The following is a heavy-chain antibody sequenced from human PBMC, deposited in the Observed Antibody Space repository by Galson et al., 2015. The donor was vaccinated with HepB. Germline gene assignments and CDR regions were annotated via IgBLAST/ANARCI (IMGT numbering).Heavy chain of an antibody. CDR1: GGSISSGGYY. CDR3: ARVRSPYYMDV. V-gene: IGHV4-31*03. D-gene: IGHD4-17*01. CDR2: IYYSGST. Sequence: TLSLTCTVSGGSISSGGYYWSWIRQHPGKGLEWIGYIYYSGSTYYNPSLKSRVTISVDTSKNQFSLKLSSVTAADTAVYYCARVRSPYYMDVWGKGTTVTVSS. J-gene: IGHJ6*03.